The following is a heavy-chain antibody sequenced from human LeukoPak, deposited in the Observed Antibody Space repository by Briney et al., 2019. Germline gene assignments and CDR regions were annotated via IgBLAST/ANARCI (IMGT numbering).Heavy chain of an antibody. J-gene: IGHJ6*02. D-gene: IGHD6-19*01. CDR3: ARDQPPSSSYYGMDV. CDR2: ISAYNGNT. CDR1: GYTFTSYG. Sequence: ASVKVSCKDSGYTFTSYGISWVRQAPGQGLEWMGWISAYNGNTNYAQKLQGRVTMTTDTSTSTAYMELRSLRSDDTAAYYCARDQPPSSSYYGMDVWGQGTTVTVSS. V-gene: IGHV1-18*01.